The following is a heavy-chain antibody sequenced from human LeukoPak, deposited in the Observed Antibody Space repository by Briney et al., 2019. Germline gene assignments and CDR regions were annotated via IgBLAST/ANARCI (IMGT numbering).Heavy chain of an antibody. CDR1: GFTFGDYP. Sequence: PGGSLRLSCTASGFTFGDYPINWIRQAPGKGLQWLGFIRNRGHGGATDYAASVGGRFAISRDDYKSIAYLQMNSLRIEDTAVYYCTRRLVSDDASDIWGQGTLVTVSS. CDR2: IRNRGHGGAT. V-gene: IGHV3-49*03. CDR3: TRRLVSDDASDI. J-gene: IGHJ3*02. D-gene: IGHD3-3*01.